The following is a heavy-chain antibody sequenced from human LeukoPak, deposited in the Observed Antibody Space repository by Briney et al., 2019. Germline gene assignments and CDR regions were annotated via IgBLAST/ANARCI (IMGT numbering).Heavy chain of an antibody. V-gene: IGHV3-7*01. D-gene: IGHD2-8*02. Sequence: GGSLRLSCAASGFIFSPYWVTWVRQAPGMGLEWVANMKEDGGEKFYVDSVRGRFTISRDNAKNSLYLQMDSLRVEDTGVYYCARVRTEWYIDLWGRGTLVTVST. J-gene: IGHJ2*01. CDR1: GFIFSPYW. CDR2: MKEDGGEK. CDR3: ARVRTEWYIDL.